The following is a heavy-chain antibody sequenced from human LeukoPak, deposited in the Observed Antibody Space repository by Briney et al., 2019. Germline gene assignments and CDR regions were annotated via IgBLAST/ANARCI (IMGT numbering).Heavy chain of an antibody. J-gene: IGHJ5*02. D-gene: IGHD2-15*01. Sequence: PSETLSLTCAVYGGSFSGYYWSWIRQPPGKGLEWIGEINHSGSTNYNPSLKSRVTISVDTSKNQFSLRLSSVTAADTAVYYCARSTYCSGGSCSHNWFDPWGQGTLVTVSS. CDR1: GGSFSGYY. CDR3: ARSTYCSGGSCSHNWFDP. V-gene: IGHV4-34*01. CDR2: INHSGST.